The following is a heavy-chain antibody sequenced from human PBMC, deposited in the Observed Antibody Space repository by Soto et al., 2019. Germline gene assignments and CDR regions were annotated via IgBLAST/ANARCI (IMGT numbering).Heavy chain of an antibody. Sequence: QITLNESGPTQVKPRQTLTLTCTFSGFSLTTSGVGVGWIRQSPGKAPEWLALIYWDDDMRYSPSLKSRRTITKDTSKNQVVLTMAHLDPADTATYYCAHRVLRTVFALVTTTAIYFDFWGQGTPVAVSS. CDR1: GFSLTTSGVG. J-gene: IGHJ4*02. CDR2: IYWDDDM. V-gene: IGHV2-5*02. CDR3: AHRVLRTVFALVTTTAIYFDF. D-gene: IGHD3-3*01.